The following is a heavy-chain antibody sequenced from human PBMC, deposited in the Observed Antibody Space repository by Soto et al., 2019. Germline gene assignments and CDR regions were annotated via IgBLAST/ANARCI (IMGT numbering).Heavy chain of an antibody. Sequence: EVQLLESGGGLVQPGGSLRLSCAASGFTFSSYAMSWVRQAPGKGLEWVSAISGSGGSTYYADSVKGRFTISRDNSKKALYLQRNRLRAEDTAVYYCAKEWSRYCRGGSCFNDYWGQGTLVTGSS. CDR1: GFTFSSYA. J-gene: IGHJ4*02. CDR2: ISGSGGST. D-gene: IGHD2-15*01. CDR3: AKEWSRYCRGGSCFNDY. V-gene: IGHV3-23*01.